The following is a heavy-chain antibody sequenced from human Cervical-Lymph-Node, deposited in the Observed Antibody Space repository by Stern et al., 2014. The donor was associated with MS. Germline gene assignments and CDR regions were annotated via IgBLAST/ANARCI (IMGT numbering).Heavy chain of an antibody. Sequence: EVQLLESGAEVKKPGESLKISCKGSGYSFTSFWIGWVRQMPGKGLEWMGIIYPGDSDTRYSPSFQGQVTISADKSVSTAYLQWSSLKASDTAMYYCARHCAKREQCAFDYWGQGTLVTVSS. D-gene: IGHD6-19*01. J-gene: IGHJ4*02. V-gene: IGHV5-51*01. CDR3: ARHCAKREQCAFDY. CDR1: GYSFTSFW. CDR2: IYPGDSDT.